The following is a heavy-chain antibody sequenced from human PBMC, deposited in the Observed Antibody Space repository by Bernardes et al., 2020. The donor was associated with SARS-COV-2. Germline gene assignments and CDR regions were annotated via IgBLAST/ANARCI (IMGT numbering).Heavy chain of an antibody. D-gene: IGHD5-12*01. J-gene: IGHJ6*02. V-gene: IGHV1-18*01. Sequence: ASVKVSCMASGYTFTSYGISWVRQAPGQGLEWMGWISAYNGNTNYAQKLQGRVTMTTDTSTSTAYMELRSLRSDDTAVYYCARDWSQVASFHYYGMDVWGQGTTVTVSS. CDR3: ARDWSQVASFHYYGMDV. CDR1: GYTFTSYG. CDR2: ISAYNGNT.